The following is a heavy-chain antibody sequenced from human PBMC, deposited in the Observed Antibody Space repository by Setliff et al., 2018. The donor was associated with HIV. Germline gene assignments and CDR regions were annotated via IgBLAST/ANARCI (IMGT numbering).Heavy chain of an antibody. J-gene: IGHJ6*03. Sequence: GGSLRLSCATSGFTFGDYPMSWSRQAPGKGLEWVAVISRDGSHKSYADSTEGQFTISRDNFRNTLYLQINRLRPDDMAVYYCAKVGGDGRFYHYYMAIWGKGTTVTVSS. V-gene: IGHV3-30-3*02. CDR3: AKVGGDGRFYHYYMAI. CDR1: GFTFGDYP. CDR2: ISRDGSHK. D-gene: IGHD2-21*02.